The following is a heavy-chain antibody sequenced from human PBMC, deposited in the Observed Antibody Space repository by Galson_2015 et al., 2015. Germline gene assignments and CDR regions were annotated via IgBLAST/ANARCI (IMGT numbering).Heavy chain of an antibody. V-gene: IGHV3-30-3*01. Sequence: SLRLSCAASGFTFSSYAMHWVRQAPGKGLEWVAVISHDGSNKYYADSVKGRFTISRDNSKNTLYVQMNSLRAEDTAVYYCARGRGWETLRKSPFDYWGQGTLVTVSS. CDR3: ARGRGWETLRKSPFDY. CDR2: ISHDGSNK. D-gene: IGHD1-26*01. CDR1: GFTFSSYA. J-gene: IGHJ4*02.